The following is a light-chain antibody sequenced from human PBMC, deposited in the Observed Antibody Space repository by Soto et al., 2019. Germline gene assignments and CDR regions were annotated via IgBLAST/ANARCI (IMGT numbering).Light chain of an antibody. J-gene: IGKJ5*01. CDR2: GTS. CDR1: QSVSSN. CDR3: QQYGSPPST. Sequence: IVLTQSRGTLSLSPGERATLSCRSSQSVSSNLAWYQQKPCQAPRLLMSGTSNRATGTPDRFSGSGSGTDFTITTSRLEHEDSAVYYCQQYGSPPSTLRQGLRLEIK. V-gene: IGKV3-20*01.